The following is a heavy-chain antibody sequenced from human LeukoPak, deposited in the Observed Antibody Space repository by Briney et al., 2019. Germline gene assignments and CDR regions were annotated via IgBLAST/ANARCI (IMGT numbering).Heavy chain of an antibody. J-gene: IGHJ3*02. CDR3: ATGTSYYDSSGYSSDAFDI. CDR1: GYTFTGYY. CDR2: INPNSGGT. Sequence: GASVKVSCKASGYTFTGYYMHWVRQAPGQGLEWMGWINPNSGGTNYAQKFQGRVTMTRDTSITTAYMELSRLRSDDTAVYYCATGTSYYDSSGYSSDAFDIWGQGKMVTVSS. D-gene: IGHD3-22*01. V-gene: IGHV1-2*02.